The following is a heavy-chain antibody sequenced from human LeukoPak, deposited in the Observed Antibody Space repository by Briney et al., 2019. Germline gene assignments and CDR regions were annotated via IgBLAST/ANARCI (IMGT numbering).Heavy chain of an antibody. CDR3: AREKSEGIAVAGTVDY. D-gene: IGHD6-19*01. CDR1: GFTFSSYS. J-gene: IGHJ4*02. CDR2: ISSSSSYI. V-gene: IGHV3-21*01. Sequence: PGGSLRLSCAASGFTFSSYSMNWVRQAPGKGLEWVSSISSSSSYIYYADSVKGRFTISRDNAKNSLYLQMNSLRAEDTAVYYCAREKSEGIAVAGTVDYWGQGTLVTVSS.